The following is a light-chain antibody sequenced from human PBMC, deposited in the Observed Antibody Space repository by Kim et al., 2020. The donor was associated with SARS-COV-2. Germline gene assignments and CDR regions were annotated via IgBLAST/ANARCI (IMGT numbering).Light chain of an antibody. CDR3: LAWDSSSGSYV. CDR2: QDE. Sequence: PGPAASITCSGDKLGNKYASWYQQKPGQSPVLVIYQDEKRPSGIPERFSGSNSGNSATLTISGTQAMDEADYFCLAWDSSSGSYVFGPGTKVTVL. CDR1: KLGNKY. V-gene: IGLV3-1*01. J-gene: IGLJ1*01.